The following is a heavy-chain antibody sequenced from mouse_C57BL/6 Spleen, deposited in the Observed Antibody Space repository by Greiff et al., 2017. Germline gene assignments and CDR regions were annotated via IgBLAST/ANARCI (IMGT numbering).Heavy chain of an antibody. Sequence: EVMLVESGGGLVQPGGSLRLSCAASGFTFTDYYMSWVRQPPGKALEWLGFIRNKANGYTTEYSASVKGRFTISRDNSQSILYLQMNALRAEDSATYYCARGGYGNSYFDYWGQGTTLTVSS. V-gene: IGHV7-3*01. CDR3: ARGGYGNSYFDY. CDR1: GFTFTDYY. J-gene: IGHJ2*01. CDR2: IRNKANGYTT. D-gene: IGHD2-1*01.